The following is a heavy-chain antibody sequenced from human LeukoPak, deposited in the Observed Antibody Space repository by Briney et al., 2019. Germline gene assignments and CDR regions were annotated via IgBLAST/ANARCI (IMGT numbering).Heavy chain of an antibody. V-gene: IGHV3-30*04. CDR3: ARERAETGYYDSSGYRRDYFDY. Sequence: GGSLRLSCAASGFSFRSYAMSWVRQAPGKGLEWVAVISYDGSNKYYADSVKGRFTISRDNSKNTLYLQMNSLRAEDTAVYYCARERAETGYYDSSGYRRDYFDYWGQGTLVTVSS. D-gene: IGHD3-22*01. CDR2: ISYDGSNK. CDR1: GFSFRSYA. J-gene: IGHJ4*02.